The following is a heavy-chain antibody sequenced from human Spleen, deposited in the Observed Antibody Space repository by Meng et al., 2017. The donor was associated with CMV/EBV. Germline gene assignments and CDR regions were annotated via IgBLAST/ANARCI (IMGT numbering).Heavy chain of an antibody. CDR1: GFTFSSYA. D-gene: IGHD6-13*01. J-gene: IGHJ3*02. CDR2: IYSGGSST. CDR3: ARDLSASWSTFDM. V-gene: IGHV3-23*03. Sequence: GESLKISCAASGFTFSSYAMSWVRQAPGKGLEWVSVIYSGGSSTYYADSVKGRFTISRDNAKNSLYLQMNSLRADDTALYYCARDLSASWSTFDMWGRGTMVTVSS.